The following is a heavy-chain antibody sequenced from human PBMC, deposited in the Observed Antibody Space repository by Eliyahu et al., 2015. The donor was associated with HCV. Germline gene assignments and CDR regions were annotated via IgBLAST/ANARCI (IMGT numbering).Heavy chain of an antibody. Sequence: QLQLQESGPGLVKPSETLSLTCTVSGGPISSGXYFWAWXRRPPGKGLEWIGTIYYSGNTYXTSSLKXRVTISIDTSKTQLSLKVNSVTAADTAVYYCARGDCSGGTCPIFWWGQGTLVTVSS. D-gene: IGHD2-15*01. CDR1: GGPISSGXYF. V-gene: IGHV4-39*02. CDR3: ARGDCSGGTCPIFW. J-gene: IGHJ4*02. CDR2: IYYSGNT.